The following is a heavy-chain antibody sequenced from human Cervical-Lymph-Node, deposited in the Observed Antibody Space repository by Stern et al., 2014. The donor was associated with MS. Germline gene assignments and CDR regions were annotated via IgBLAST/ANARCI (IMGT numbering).Heavy chain of an antibody. CDR2: ISSYGSQK. D-gene: IGHD4-11*01. Sequence: VQLVESGGGVVQPGRSLTLSCAASRFSFNDYGIHWVRQSPGKGLEWVSLISSYGSQKYFADSVMGRFAISRDNSKNTAYRQMNSLQADDTAVYFCASSTLTDAFDIWGQGTMVTVSS. CDR3: ASSTLTDAFDI. J-gene: IGHJ3*02. CDR1: RFSFNDYG. V-gene: IGHV3-30*03.